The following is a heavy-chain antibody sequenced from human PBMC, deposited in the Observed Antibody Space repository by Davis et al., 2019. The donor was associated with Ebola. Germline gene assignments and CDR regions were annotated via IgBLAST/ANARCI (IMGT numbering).Heavy chain of an antibody. V-gene: IGHV2-5*02. CDR3: ARMGIAVAGWDY. CDR2: IYWDDDK. J-gene: IGHJ4*02. CDR1: GFSLSTSGVG. D-gene: IGHD6-19*01. Sequence: SGPTLVKPTQTLTLTCTFSGFSLSTSGVGVGWIRQPPGKALEWLALIYWDDDKRYSPSLKSRLTITKDTSKSQVVLTMTNMDPVDTATYYCARMGIAVAGWDYWGQGTLVTVSS.